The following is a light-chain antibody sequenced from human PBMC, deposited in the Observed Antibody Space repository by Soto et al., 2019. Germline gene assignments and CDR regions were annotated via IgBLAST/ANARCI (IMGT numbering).Light chain of an antibody. CDR2: RDS. CDR1: NIGSKN. Sequence: SYELTQPLSVSVALGQTARITCGGTNIGSKNVHWYQQKPGQAPVLVIYRDSNRPSGIPERFSGSNSGNTATLTISRAQAGDEADYYCQVWDSSTAWVVFGGGTKLTVL. V-gene: IGLV3-9*01. J-gene: IGLJ2*01. CDR3: QVWDSSTAWVV.